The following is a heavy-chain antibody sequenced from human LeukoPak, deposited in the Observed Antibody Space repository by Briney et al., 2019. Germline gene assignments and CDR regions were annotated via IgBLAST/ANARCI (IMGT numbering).Heavy chain of an antibody. D-gene: IGHD2-21*01. CDR3: VRHIAYHANLGY. CDR1: GGSISSSTSC. J-gene: IGHJ4*02. Sequence: PSETLSLTCTVSGGSISSSTSCWSWVRQPPGKGLEWIGCMYYSGSTYYGSSLKGRVTISLGTPKNQFSLRLNSVTASDTAVCYCVRHIAYHANLGYWGQGTLVTVSS. V-gene: IGHV4-39*01. CDR2: MYYSGST.